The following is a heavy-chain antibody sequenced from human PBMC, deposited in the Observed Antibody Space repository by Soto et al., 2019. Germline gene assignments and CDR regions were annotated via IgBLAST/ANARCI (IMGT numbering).Heavy chain of an antibody. D-gene: IGHD2-2*01. CDR2: IYHSGST. CDR1: GGSISSSSYS. J-gene: IGHJ5*02. Sequence: SETLSLTCAVSGGSISSSSYSWSWIRQPPGKGLEWIGYIYHSGSTYYNPSLESRVTISVDRSKNQFSLKLSSVTAADTAVNYCARVSTIVQASGYNWLDPWGQGTLVTVSS. V-gene: IGHV4-30-2*01. CDR3: ARVSTIVQASGYNWLDP.